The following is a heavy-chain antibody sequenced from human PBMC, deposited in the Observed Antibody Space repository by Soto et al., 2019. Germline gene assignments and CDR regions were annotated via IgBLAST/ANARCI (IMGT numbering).Heavy chain of an antibody. Sequence: GESLKISCKGSGYTFTNYWIGWVRQMPGKGLEWMGIIYPGDSDTKYNPSFQGQVTISADKSITTTYLQWSSLRASDTAIYYCAASIFYYGMDVWGQGTTVTVSS. J-gene: IGHJ6*02. CDR1: GYTFTNYW. CDR3: AASIFYYGMDV. V-gene: IGHV5-51*01. CDR2: IYPGDSDT.